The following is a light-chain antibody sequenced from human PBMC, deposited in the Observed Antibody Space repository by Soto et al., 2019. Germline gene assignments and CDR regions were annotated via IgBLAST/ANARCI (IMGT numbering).Light chain of an antibody. V-gene: IGKV1-39*01. Sequence: DIQMTQSPSSLSASVGDRVTITCRASQSISSYLNWYQQKPGKAPKLLIYAASSLQSGVPSRFSGSGSGTDFTLTISRLLPEDFATYYCQQSYSTPLLTFGPGTKVDI. J-gene: IGKJ3*01. CDR1: QSISSY. CDR3: QQSYSTPLLT. CDR2: AAS.